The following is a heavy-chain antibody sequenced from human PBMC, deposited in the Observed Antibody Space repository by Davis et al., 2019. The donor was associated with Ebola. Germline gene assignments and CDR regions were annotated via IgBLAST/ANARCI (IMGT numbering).Heavy chain of an antibody. J-gene: IGHJ5*02. CDR2: IIPILGIA. V-gene: IGHV1-69*04. CDR1: GYTFTSYY. CDR3: ARDTPGFDP. Sequence: AASVKVSCKASGYTFTSYYMHWVRQAPGQGLEWMGRIIPILGIANYAQKFQGRVTITADKSTSTAYMELSSLRSEDTAVYYCARDTPGFDPWGQGTLVTVSS.